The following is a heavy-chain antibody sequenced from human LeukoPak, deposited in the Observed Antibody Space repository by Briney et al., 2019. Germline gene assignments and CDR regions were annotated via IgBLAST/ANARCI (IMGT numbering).Heavy chain of an antibody. CDR2: IYTSGST. D-gene: IGHD6-6*01. V-gene: IGHV4-4*09. J-gene: IGHJ5*02. CDR1: GGSISSYY. Sequence: PETLSLTCTVSGGSISSYYWSWIRQPPGKGLEWIGYIYTSGSTNYNPSLKSRVTISVDTSKNQFSLKLSSVTAADTAVYYCARVEHEYSSSNWFDPWGQGTLVTVSS. CDR3: ARVEHEYSSSNWFDP.